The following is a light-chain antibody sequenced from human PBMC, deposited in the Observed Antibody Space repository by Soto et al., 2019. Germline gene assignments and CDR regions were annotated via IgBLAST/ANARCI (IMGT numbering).Light chain of an antibody. CDR2: DVS. CDR1: SSDVGGYNY. Sequence: QSALTQPASVSGSPGQSITISCTGTSSDVGGYNYVSWYQQHPGKAPKLMIYDVSNRPSGVSNRFSGSKSGNTASLTISGIQAEDEADYYCSTYTSSSTVVFGGGPKLT. V-gene: IGLV2-14*01. CDR3: STYTSSSTVV. J-gene: IGLJ2*01.